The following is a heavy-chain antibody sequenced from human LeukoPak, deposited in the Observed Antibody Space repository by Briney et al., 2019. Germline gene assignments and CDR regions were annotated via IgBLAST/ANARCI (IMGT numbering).Heavy chain of an antibody. J-gene: IGHJ4*02. CDR2: ISGSGGST. Sequence: GGSLRLSCAASGFTFSSYAMSWVRQAPGKGLEWVSAISGSGGSTYYADSVKGRFTISRDNSKNTLYLQMNSLRAEDTAVYYCAKKGVAGATTRGGPSYYFDYWGQGTLVTVSS. CDR3: AKKGVAGATTRGGPSYYFDY. V-gene: IGHV3-23*01. CDR1: GFTFSSYA. D-gene: IGHD1-26*01.